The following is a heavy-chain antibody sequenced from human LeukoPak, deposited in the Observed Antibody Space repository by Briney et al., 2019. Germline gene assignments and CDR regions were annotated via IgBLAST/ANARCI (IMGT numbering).Heavy chain of an antibody. CDR2: ISYDGSNK. D-gene: IGHD6-19*01. J-gene: IGHJ4*02. V-gene: IGHV3-30*01. Sequence: GRSLRLSCAASGFTFSSYAMHWVRQAPGKGLEWVAVISYDGSNKYYADSVKGRFTISRDNSKNTLYLQMNSLRAEDTAVYYCARAVDSGWHYDYWRQGTLVTVSS. CDR1: GFTFSSYA. CDR3: ARAVDSGWHYDY.